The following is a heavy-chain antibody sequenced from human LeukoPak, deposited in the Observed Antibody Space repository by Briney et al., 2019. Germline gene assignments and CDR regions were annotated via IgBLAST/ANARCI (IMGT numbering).Heavy chain of an antibody. V-gene: IGHV3-13*01. Sequence: GGSLRLSCAASGFTFIDYDMHWVRQVIGKGLEWVSAIGIRGDTHYSGSVKGRFTISRENAESTLYLQMNSLRADDTAVYFCARGEDKATITGLDYWGQGTLVTVSS. J-gene: IGHJ4*02. CDR3: ARGEDKATITGLDY. CDR1: GFTFIDYD. CDR2: IGIRGDT. D-gene: IGHD5-24*01.